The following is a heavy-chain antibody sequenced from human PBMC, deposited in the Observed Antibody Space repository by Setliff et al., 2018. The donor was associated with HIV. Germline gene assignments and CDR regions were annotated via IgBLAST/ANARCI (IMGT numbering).Heavy chain of an antibody. CDR3: AREFLLGDLSFPAN. Sequence: ASVKVSCKASGYIFTNDPMNWVRQAPGQGLEWMGWVNTKTGNPTYAQDFTGRFVLSLDTSVNTAYLEISGLKIEDTAVYFCAREFLLGDLSFPANWGQGTLVTVSS. CDR2: VNTKTGNP. CDR1: GYIFTNDP. D-gene: IGHD3-16*02. V-gene: IGHV7-4-1*02. J-gene: IGHJ4*02.